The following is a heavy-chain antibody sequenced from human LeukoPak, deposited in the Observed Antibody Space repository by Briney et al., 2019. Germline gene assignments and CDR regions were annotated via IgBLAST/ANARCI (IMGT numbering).Heavy chain of an antibody. CDR2: IIPILGIA. CDR1: GGTFSSYA. J-gene: IGHJ4*02. D-gene: IGHD6-13*01. Sequence: SVKVSCKASGGTFSSYAISWVRQAPGQGLEWMGRIIPILGIANYAQKFQGRVTITADKSTSTAYMELSSLRSEDTAVYYCAREGLAAAGNDYWGQGTLVTDSS. V-gene: IGHV1-69*04. CDR3: AREGLAAAGNDY.